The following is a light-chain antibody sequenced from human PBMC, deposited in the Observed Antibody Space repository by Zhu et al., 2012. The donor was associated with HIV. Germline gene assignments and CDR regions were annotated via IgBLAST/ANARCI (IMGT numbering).Light chain of an antibody. Sequence: ATLSCRASQSVGSNLAWYQQKPGQAPGLFIYDASNRASGIPARFTGSGSGTDFTLTISSLEPEDFAIYYCQLRDDWSWTFGQGTKVEIK. CDR1: QSVGSN. CDR3: QLRDDWSWT. CDR2: DAS. V-gene: IGKV3-11*01. J-gene: IGKJ1*01.